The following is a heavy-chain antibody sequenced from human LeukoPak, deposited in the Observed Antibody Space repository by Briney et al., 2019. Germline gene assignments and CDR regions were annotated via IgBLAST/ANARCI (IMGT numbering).Heavy chain of an antibody. D-gene: IGHD6-13*01. CDR2: IYYSGST. J-gene: IGHJ1*01. Sequence: PSETLSLTCTVSGGSISSYYWSWIRQPPGKGLEWIGYIYYSGSTNYNPSLKSRVTISVDTSKNQFSLKLSSVTAADTAVYYCARGPSSWYLGTYFQHWGQGTLVTVSS. CDR3: ARGPSSWYLGTYFQH. CDR1: GGSISSYY. V-gene: IGHV4-59*12.